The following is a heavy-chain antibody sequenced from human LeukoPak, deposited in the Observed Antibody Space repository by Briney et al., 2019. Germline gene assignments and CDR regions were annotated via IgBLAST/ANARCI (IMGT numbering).Heavy chain of an antibody. CDR1: GFTFSDAW. V-gene: IGHV3-15*01. J-gene: IGHJ5*01. D-gene: IGHD2-15*01. CDR2: IKSKIDGGTI. Sequence: PGGSLRLSCVASGFTFSDAWMSWVRQAPGKGLEWVGRIKSKIDGGTIDYGAPVKGRFTISRDDSRNTLYLQMNSLKTEDTAVYYCTKSLDCSRATCDSWGQGTLVTVSS. CDR3: TKSLDCSRATCDS.